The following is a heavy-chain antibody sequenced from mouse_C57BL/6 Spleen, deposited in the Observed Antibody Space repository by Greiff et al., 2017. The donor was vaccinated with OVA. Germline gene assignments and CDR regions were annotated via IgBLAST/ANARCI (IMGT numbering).Heavy chain of an antibody. J-gene: IGHJ1*03. CDR1: GYTFTSYG. CDR2: IYPRSGNT. Sequence: QVQLQQSGAELARPGASVKLSCKASGYTFTSYGISWVKQRTGQGLEWIGEIYPRSGNTYYNEKFKGKATLTADKSSSTAYMELRSLTSEDSAVYFCARPRTGTPWYCDVWGTGTTVTVSS. V-gene: IGHV1-81*01. CDR3: ARPRTGTPWYCDV. D-gene: IGHD2-14*01.